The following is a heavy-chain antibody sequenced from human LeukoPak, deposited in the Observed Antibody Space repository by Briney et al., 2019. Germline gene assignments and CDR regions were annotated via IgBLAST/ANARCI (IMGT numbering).Heavy chain of an antibody. D-gene: IGHD2-2*02. Sequence: SETLSLTCTVSGGSISSSSYYWGWIRQPPGKGLEWIGGIYYSGSTNYNPSLKSRVTISVDTSKNQFSLKLSSVTAADTAVYYCARVGIVVVPAAIEYYFDYWGQGTLVTVSS. CDR3: ARVGIVVVPAAIEYYFDY. CDR2: IYYSGST. V-gene: IGHV4-39*07. CDR1: GGSISSSSYY. J-gene: IGHJ4*02.